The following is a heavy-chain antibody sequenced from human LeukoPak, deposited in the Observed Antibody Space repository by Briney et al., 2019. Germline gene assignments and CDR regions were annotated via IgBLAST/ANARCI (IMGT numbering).Heavy chain of an antibody. Sequence: PGGSLRLSCAASGFTFSSYAMSWVRQAPGKGLGWVSVISASGGTTYYADSVKGRFTISRDNSKNTLYLQMNSLRGEDTALYYCAKGSSGWYVAPFDYWGQGALVTVSS. CDR3: AKGSSGWYVAPFDY. J-gene: IGHJ4*02. V-gene: IGHV3-23*01. D-gene: IGHD6-19*01. CDR2: ISASGGTT. CDR1: GFTFSSYA.